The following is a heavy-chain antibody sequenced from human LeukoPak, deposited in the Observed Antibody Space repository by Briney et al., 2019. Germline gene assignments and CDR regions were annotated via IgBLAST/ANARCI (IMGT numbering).Heavy chain of an antibody. CDR3: ARRRIVGSIDDAFDI. CDR1: GFTFSSYA. D-gene: IGHD1-26*01. CDR2: ISSDGNTQ. V-gene: IGHV3-30-3*01. Sequence: GGSLRLSCAASGFTFSSYAMHWVRQTPGKGLEWAAVISSDGNTQYYADSVEGRFTISRDNSNNTLFLQMNSLRADDTAIYYCARRRIVGSIDDAFDIWGQGTMVTLSS. J-gene: IGHJ3*02.